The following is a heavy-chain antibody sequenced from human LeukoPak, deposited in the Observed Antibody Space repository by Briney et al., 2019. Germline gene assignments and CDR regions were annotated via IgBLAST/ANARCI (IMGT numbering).Heavy chain of an antibody. CDR2: INPNSGGT. Sequence: ASVKVSCKASGYTFTGYYMYWVRQAPGQGLEWMGWINPNSGGTNYAQRFQGRVTMTRDTSISTAYMELSRLRSDDTAVYYCANGYSSSWEKYFQHWGQGTLVTVSS. D-gene: IGHD6-13*01. J-gene: IGHJ1*01. CDR3: ANGYSSSWEKYFQH. V-gene: IGHV1-2*02. CDR1: GYTFTGYY.